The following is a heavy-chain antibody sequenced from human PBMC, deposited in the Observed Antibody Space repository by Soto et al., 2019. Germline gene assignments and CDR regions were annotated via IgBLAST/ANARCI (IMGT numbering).Heavy chain of an antibody. CDR1: GYTFTGYY. D-gene: IGHD4-17*01. Sequence: ASGKVSCKASGYTFTGYYMHWVRQAPGQGLEWMGWINPNSGGTNYAQKFQGWVTMTRDTSISTAYMELSRLRSDDTAVYYCARDNTVTTMDYWGQGTLVTVSS. CDR3: ARDNTVTTMDY. CDR2: INPNSGGT. V-gene: IGHV1-2*04. J-gene: IGHJ4*02.